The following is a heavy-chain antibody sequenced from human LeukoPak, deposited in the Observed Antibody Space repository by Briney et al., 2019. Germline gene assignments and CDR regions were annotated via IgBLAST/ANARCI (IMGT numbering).Heavy chain of an antibody. CDR3: ARDFWSGYRLNYYYYMDV. V-gene: IGHV3-23*01. CDR1: GFTFSSYA. J-gene: IGHJ6*03. Sequence: PGGSLRLSCAASGFTFSSYAMNWVRQAPGKGLKWVSGFRGSGVATFYADSVKGRFTISRDNAKNSLYLQMNSLRAEDTAVYYCARDFWSGYRLNYYYYMDVWGKGTTVTVSS. CDR2: FRGSGVAT. D-gene: IGHD3-3*01.